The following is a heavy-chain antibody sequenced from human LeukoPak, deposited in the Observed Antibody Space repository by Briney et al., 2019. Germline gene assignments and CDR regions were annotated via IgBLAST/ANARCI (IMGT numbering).Heavy chain of an antibody. Sequence: GASVTVSCKASGYTFTGYYMHWVRQAPGQGLEWMGWINPNSGGTNYAQKFQGWVTMTRDTSISTAYMELSRLRSDDTAVYYCARESRSHGSGSYYIDYWGQGTLVTVSS. J-gene: IGHJ4*02. CDR2: INPNSGGT. D-gene: IGHD3-10*01. V-gene: IGHV1-2*04. CDR3: ARESRSHGSGSYYIDY. CDR1: GYTFTGYY.